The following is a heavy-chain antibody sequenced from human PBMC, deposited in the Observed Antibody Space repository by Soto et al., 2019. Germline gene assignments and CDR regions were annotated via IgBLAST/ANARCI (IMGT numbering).Heavy chain of an antibody. CDR2: ISYDGSNK. CDR3: ANGGDYYDSSGYPTWAFDI. Sequence: GSLRLSGAASVFTCSSHGMHWVRQAPGSGLEWVAVISYDGSNKYYADSVKGRFTISRDNSKNTLYLQMNSLRAEDTAVYYCANGGDYYDSSGYPTWAFDIWGQGTMVTVSS. V-gene: IGHV3-30*18. CDR1: VFTCSSHG. D-gene: IGHD3-22*01. J-gene: IGHJ3*02.